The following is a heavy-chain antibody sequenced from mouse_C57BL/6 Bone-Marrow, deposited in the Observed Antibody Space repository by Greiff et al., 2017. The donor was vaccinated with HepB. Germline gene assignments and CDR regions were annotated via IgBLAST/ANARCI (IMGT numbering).Heavy chain of an antibody. CDR3: ATSIYYEYDGYAMDY. CDR1: GYTFTDYY. J-gene: IGHJ4*01. CDR2: INPNNGGT. Sequence: VQLQQSGPELVKPGASVKISCKASGYTFTDYYMNWVKQSHGKSLEWIGDINPNNGGTSYNQKIKGKATLTVDKSSSTAYMELRSLTSEDSAVYYCATSIYYEYDGYAMDYWGQGTSVTVSS. V-gene: IGHV1-26*01. D-gene: IGHD2-4*01.